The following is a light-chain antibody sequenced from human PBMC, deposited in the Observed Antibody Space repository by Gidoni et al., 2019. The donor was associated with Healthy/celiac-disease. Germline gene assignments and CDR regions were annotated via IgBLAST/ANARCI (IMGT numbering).Light chain of an antibody. CDR2: DAS. J-gene: IGKJ4*01. V-gene: IGKV1-33*01. CDR1: QDISNY. Sequence: DIQMTQSPSSLSASVGDRVTTTCQASQDISNYLNWYQQKPGKAPKLLIYDASNLETGVPSRFSGSGSGTDFTFTISSLQPEDIATYYCQQYDNLPLTFGRGTKVEIK. CDR3: QQYDNLPLT.